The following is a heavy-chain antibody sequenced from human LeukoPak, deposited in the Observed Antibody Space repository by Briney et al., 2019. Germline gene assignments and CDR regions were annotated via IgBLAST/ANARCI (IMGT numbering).Heavy chain of an antibody. V-gene: IGHV3-7*01. J-gene: IGHJ5*02. CDR3: ARDRGVGATAGFNWFDP. Sequence: GESLKISCVASGFPFSGYWMDWVRQAPGKGMEWVANINQDGTNQYYAASVKGRFSISRDNSKNTLYLQMNSLRAEDTAVYYCARDRGVGATAGFNWFDPWGQGTLVTVSS. CDR1: GFPFSGYW. CDR2: INQDGTNQ. D-gene: IGHD1-26*01.